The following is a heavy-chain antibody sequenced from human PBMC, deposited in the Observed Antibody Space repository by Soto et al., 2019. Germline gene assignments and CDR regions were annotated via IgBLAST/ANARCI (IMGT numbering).Heavy chain of an antibody. CDR2: IVAISGIA. Sequence: SVKVSCKASGVTFSSYTISWVRQAPGQGLEWIGRIVAISGIANYAQKFQERVTITGDMSTSTAYMEVRSLRSEDTAVYYCAAGRTGGSYYGMDVWGQGTTVTVSS. CDR1: GVTFSSYT. D-gene: IGHD2-2*01. V-gene: IGHV1-69*02. J-gene: IGHJ6*02. CDR3: AAGRTGGSYYGMDV.